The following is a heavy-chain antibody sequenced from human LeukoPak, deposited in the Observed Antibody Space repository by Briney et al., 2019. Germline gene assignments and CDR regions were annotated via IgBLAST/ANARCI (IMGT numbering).Heavy chain of an antibody. CDR2: FSVSGGST. CDR1: GFTFSSYA. Sequence: PGGSLRLSCAASGFTFSSYAMSWVRQAPGEVLEWVSAFSVSGGSTYYADSVKGRFTISRDNSKNTLFLQMNSLRAEDTAVYYCAKDPKERYSSGQFDYWGQGTLVTVSS. J-gene: IGHJ4*02. CDR3: AKDPKERYSSGQFDY. D-gene: IGHD3-22*01. V-gene: IGHV3-23*01.